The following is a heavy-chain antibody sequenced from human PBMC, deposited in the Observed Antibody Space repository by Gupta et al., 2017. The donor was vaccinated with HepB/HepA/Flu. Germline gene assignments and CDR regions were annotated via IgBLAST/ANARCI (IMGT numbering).Heavy chain of an antibody. J-gene: IGHJ4*02. CDR1: GFTFSSYW. D-gene: IGHD6-19*01. Sequence: EVQLVESGGGLVQPGGSLRLSCAASGFTFSSYWMSWVRQDPGKGLEGVANTKQDGSAKYYGDSLKGRFTISRYNAKNSLYVQMQGLSAEDTAVDCCGRYRGAGTPLFDYRGQGTLGTVSP. CDR2: TKQDGSAK. V-gene: IGHV3-7*01. CDR3: GRYRGAGTPLFDY.